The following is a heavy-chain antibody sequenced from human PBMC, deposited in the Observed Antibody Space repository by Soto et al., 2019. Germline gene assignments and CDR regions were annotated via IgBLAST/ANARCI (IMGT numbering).Heavy chain of an antibody. Sequence: SETLSLTCNVSGGSISNYYWTWVRQSPEKGLEWIGYMYYNGNINYNPSLKSRVTISIDASKNQFSLTLKSVTAADTAVYYCASGGNWFDPWGQGVLVTVSS. V-gene: IGHV4-59*01. CDR1: GGSISNYY. D-gene: IGHD3-16*01. CDR2: MYYNGNI. CDR3: ASGGNWFDP. J-gene: IGHJ5*02.